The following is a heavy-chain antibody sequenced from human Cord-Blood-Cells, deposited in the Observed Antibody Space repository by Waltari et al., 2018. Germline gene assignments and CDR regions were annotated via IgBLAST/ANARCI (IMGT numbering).Heavy chain of an antibody. CDR2: MNPNSGNT. CDR1: GYNFTSYA. V-gene: IGHV1-8*03. Sequence: QVQLVRSGAEVKKPGASVKVSCKASGYNFTSYAINWVRQATGQGLEWMGWMNPNSGNTGYAQKFQGRVTITRNTSISTAYMELSSLRSEDTAVYYCARGFYYYDSSGDAFDIWGQGTMVTVSS. J-gene: IGHJ3*02. D-gene: IGHD3-22*01. CDR3: ARGFYYYDSSGDAFDI.